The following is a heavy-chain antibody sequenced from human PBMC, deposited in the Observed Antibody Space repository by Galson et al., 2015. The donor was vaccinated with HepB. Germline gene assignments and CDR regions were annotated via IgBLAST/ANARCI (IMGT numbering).Heavy chain of an antibody. CDR1: GFTFSDYY. V-gene: IGHV3-11*06. CDR3: ARAPYCGGDCYAFDI. J-gene: IGHJ3*02. CDR2: ISSSSSFT. D-gene: IGHD2-21*02. Sequence: SLRLSCAASGFTFSDYYMSWIRQAPGKGLEWVSYISSSSSFTNYADSVKGRFTISRDNAKNSLYLQMNSLRAEDTAVYYCARAPYCGGDCYAFDIWGQGTMVTVSS.